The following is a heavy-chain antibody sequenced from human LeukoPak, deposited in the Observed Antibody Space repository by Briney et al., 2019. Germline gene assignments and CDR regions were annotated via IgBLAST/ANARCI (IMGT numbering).Heavy chain of an antibody. CDR3: ARALPAAERGLDP. J-gene: IGHJ5*02. CDR1: GXSVSSGTDY. CDR2: IYYTASA. D-gene: IGHD2-2*01. Sequence: SETLSLTCTVSGXSVSSGTDYWTWIRQPPGKGLEWIGYIYYTASAKYNPSLKSRVTVSVDTSKNQYSLRLSSVTAADSAVYYCARALPAAERGLDPWGQGTLVTVSS. V-gene: IGHV4-61*01.